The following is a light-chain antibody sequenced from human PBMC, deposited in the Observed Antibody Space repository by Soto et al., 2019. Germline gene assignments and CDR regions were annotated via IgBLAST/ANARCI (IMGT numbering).Light chain of an antibody. CDR2: DAS. Sequence: EIVMTQSPATLSVSPGEGATLSCKASQNVYNNLAWYQQRPGQPPRLLIYDASTSATVISARFSGRGYGTEFTLNLSSLQSEDFAVDFCQQCRNWPLTFGGGTKVEIK. V-gene: IGKV3-15*01. CDR3: QQCRNWPLT. CDR1: QNVYNN. J-gene: IGKJ4*01.